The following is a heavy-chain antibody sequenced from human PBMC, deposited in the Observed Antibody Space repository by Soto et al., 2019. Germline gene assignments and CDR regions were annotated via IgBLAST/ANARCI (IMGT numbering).Heavy chain of an antibody. CDR1: GYTFTSYY. J-gene: IGHJ4*02. D-gene: IGHD6-19*01. CDR2: INPSGGST. Sequence: GASVKVSCKASGYTFTSYYMHWVRQAPGQGLEWMGIINPSGGSTSYAQKFQGRVTMTRDTSTSTVYMELSSLRSEDTAVYYCARTSSPIAVDVYYFDYWGQGTLVTVSS. CDR3: ARTSSPIAVDVYYFDY. V-gene: IGHV1-46*01.